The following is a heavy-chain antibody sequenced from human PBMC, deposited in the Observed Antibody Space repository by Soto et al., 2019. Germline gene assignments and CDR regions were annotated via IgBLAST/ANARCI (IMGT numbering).Heavy chain of an antibody. V-gene: IGHV4-38-2*01. J-gene: IGHJ4*01. CDR3: ARVHVMVGAGSTFDY. CDR2: IYHGGTT. CDR1: SYSLGSGPY. D-gene: IGHD6-19*01. Sequence: SDPLYLTSAVSSYSLGSGPYWGWIRQHPGKGPEWIASIYHGGTTFYNPSLKSRVTFSVDTSKNHYSLKLRSVTAADKAVYFCARVHVMVGAGSTFDYWGPGILVTVPS.